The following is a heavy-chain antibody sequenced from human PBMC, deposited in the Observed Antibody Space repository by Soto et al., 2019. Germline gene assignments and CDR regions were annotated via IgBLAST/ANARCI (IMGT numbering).Heavy chain of an antibody. Sequence: EVQLLESGGGLVQPGGSLRLSCATSGFTFSSYSMTWVRQAPGKGLEWVSTISGSGSRTYYADPVKGRFTISRDNSKNTLYLKMNSLRAEDTAVYYCAKATSSGSHGEYWGQGTLVSVSS. V-gene: IGHV3-23*01. CDR1: GFTFSSYS. J-gene: IGHJ4*02. D-gene: IGHD1-26*01. CDR2: ISGSGSRT. CDR3: AKATSSGSHGEY.